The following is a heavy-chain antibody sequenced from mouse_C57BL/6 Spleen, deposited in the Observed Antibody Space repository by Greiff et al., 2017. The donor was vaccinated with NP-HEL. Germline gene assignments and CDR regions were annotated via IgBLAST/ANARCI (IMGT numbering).Heavy chain of an antibody. CDR3: ARGTYYGKDSFDY. CDR2: IYPGSGST. V-gene: IGHV1-55*01. J-gene: IGHJ2*01. CDR1: GYTFTSYW. D-gene: IGHD2-10*01. Sequence: QVQLQQPGAELVKPGASVKMSCKASGYTFTSYWITWVKQRPGQGLEWIGDIYPGSGSTNYNEKFKGKATLTVDTSSSTAYMQLSSLTSEDSAVYYCARGTYYGKDSFDYWGQGTTLTVSS.